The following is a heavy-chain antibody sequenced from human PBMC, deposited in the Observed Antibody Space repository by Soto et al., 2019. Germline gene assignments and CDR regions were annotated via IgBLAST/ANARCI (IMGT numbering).Heavy chain of an antibody. Sequence: PSETLSLTCTVSGGSISSGGYYWSWIRQHPGKGLEWIGYIYYSGSTYYNPSLKSRVTISVDTSKNQFSLKLSSVTAADTAVYYCARTASGWFDPWGQGTLVTVSS. CDR1: GGSISSGGYY. V-gene: IGHV4-31*03. D-gene: IGHD5-18*01. CDR2: IYYSGST. J-gene: IGHJ5*02. CDR3: ARTASGWFDP.